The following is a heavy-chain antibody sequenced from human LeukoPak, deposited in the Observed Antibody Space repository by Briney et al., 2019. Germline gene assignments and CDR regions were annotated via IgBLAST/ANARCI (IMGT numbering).Heavy chain of an antibody. CDR3: AKEDLTYRSGWYWSG. Sequence: GGSLRLSCAASGFSFSTYGMHWVRQAPGKGLEWVAVISHDGKVKYYADSAKGRFTVSRDNSKNTLYLQMNSLRAEDTAVYYCAKEDLTYRSGWYWSGWGQGTPVTVSS. D-gene: IGHD6-19*01. J-gene: IGHJ4*02. CDR1: GFSFSTYG. CDR2: ISHDGKVK. V-gene: IGHV3-30*18.